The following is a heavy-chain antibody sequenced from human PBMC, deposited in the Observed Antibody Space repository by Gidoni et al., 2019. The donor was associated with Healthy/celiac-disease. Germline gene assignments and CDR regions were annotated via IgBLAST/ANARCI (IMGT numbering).Heavy chain of an antibody. J-gene: IGHJ4*02. CDR1: GGSISSGGYY. D-gene: IGHD6-13*01. CDR3: ARIAAAGGYYFDY. V-gene: IGHV4-31*03. Sequence: QVQLQESGPGLVKPSPTRSLTCTVYGGSISSGGYYWSWIRQHPGKGLECIGYIYYSGSTYYNPSLKSRVTISVDTSKNQFSLKLSSVTAADTAVYYCARIAAAGGYYFDYWGQGTLVTVSS. CDR2: IYYSGST.